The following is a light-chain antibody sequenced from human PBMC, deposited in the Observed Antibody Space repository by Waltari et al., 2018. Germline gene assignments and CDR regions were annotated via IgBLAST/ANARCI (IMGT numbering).Light chain of an antibody. J-gene: IGKJ4*01. CDR1: QSVDTY. V-gene: IGKV3-11*01. CDR3: QQRSSWFT. Sequence: EIVLTQSPGTLSLSPGERATLSCRASQSVDTYLAWYQKKPGQAPRLLIYDASTSATGIPARFSGSGSGTDFTLTISSLEPEDFAVYYCQQRSSWFTFGGGTKVEV. CDR2: DAS.